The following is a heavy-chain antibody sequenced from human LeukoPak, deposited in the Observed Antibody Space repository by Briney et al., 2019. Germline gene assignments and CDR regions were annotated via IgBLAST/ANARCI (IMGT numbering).Heavy chain of an antibody. D-gene: IGHD3-9*01. CDR3: ARELGLTGGWYFDL. J-gene: IGHJ2*01. V-gene: IGHV4-59*01. CDR1: GGSTSSNY. Sequence: SETLSLTCTVSGGSTSSNYWSWIRQPPGKGLEWIGYTYYSGSTNYNPSLNSRVSISVDTSKNQLSLRLSSVTAADTAMYYCARELGLTGGWYFDLWGRGALVTVSS. CDR2: TYYSGST.